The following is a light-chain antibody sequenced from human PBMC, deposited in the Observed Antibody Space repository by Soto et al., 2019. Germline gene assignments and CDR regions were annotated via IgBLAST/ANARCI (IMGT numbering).Light chain of an antibody. CDR1: QDIGNY. CDR3: QQHDSLPLT. Sequence: DIQMTQSPSSLSASVGDRVTVTCRASQDIGNYLCWYQQKLGKAPKLLIYDASYLETGVPSRFSGSGSGTDFTFTISSLQPEDFATYYCQQHDSLPLTFGGGNKVEIK. V-gene: IGKV1-33*01. CDR2: DAS. J-gene: IGKJ4*01.